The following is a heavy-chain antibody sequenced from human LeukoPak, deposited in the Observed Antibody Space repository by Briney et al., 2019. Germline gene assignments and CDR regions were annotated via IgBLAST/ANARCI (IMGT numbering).Heavy chain of an antibody. J-gene: IGHJ4*02. CDR1: GFIFSSYS. D-gene: IGHD6-19*01. CDR3: ARGLRYSTGWYYFDY. Sequence: GGSLRLSCAASGFIFSSYSMNWVRQAPGKGLEWVSSISSSTIYIYYADSVKARFTISRDNSKNTLYLQMNSVRAEDTAMYYCARGLRYSTGWYYFDYWGQGTLVTVSS. CDR2: ISSSTIYI. V-gene: IGHV3-21*01.